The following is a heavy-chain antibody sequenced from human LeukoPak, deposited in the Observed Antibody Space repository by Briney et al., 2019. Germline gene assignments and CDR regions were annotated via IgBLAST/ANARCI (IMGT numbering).Heavy chain of an antibody. J-gene: IGHJ4*02. CDR1: GFTFSSSA. CDR3: ASSTAIGY. V-gene: IGHV3-23*01. Sequence: GGSLRLSCAASGFTFSSSAMIWVRQAPGMGLEWVSSITGSGASTFYTDSVRGRFTISRDNAKNSLYLQMNSLRTEDTAVYYCASSTAIGYWGQGTLVTVSS. CDR2: ITGSGAST.